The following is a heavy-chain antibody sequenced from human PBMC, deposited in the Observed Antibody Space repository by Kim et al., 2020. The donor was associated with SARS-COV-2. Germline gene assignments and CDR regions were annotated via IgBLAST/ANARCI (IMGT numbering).Heavy chain of an antibody. Sequence: GGSLRLSCAASGFTFSSYGMHWVRQAPGKGLQWVAVISYDGSNKYYADSVKGRFTISRDNSKNTLYLQMNSLRAEDTAVYYCAKAGKVRGVIINLKYYFDYWGQGTLVTVSS. V-gene: IGHV3-30*18. D-gene: IGHD3-10*01. CDR3: AKAGKVRGVIINLKYYFDY. CDR1: GFTFSSYG. J-gene: IGHJ4*02. CDR2: ISYDGSNK.